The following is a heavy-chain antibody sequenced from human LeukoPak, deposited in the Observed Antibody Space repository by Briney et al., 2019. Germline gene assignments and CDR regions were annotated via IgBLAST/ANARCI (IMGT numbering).Heavy chain of an antibody. Sequence: SETLSLTCAVNGGSFSGYYWSWIRQPPGKGLEWIGEINHSGSTNYNPSLKSRVTISVDTPKNQFSLKLSSVTAADTAVYYCARGGRYYGSGSLDAFDIWGQGTMVTVSS. CDR3: ARGGRYYGSGSLDAFDI. D-gene: IGHD3-10*01. J-gene: IGHJ3*02. CDR1: GGSFSGYY. CDR2: INHSGST. V-gene: IGHV4-34*01.